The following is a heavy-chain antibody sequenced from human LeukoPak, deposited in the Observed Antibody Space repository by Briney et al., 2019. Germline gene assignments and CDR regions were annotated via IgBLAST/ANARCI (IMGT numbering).Heavy chain of an antibody. Sequence: GGSLRLSCAASGFTFSDYAMHWVRQAPGKGLEWVAVISKDGSDKYYPGSVRGRFTISRDNSKNTIYLQMNSLRAEDTAVYYCARFSSGDYWGQGTLVTVSS. J-gene: IGHJ4*02. D-gene: IGHD6-19*01. CDR1: GFTFSDYA. CDR3: ARFSSGDY. CDR2: ISKDGSDK. V-gene: IGHV3-30-3*01.